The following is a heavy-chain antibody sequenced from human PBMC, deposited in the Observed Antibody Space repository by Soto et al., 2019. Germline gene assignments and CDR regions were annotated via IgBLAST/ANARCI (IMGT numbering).Heavy chain of an antibody. CDR3: AKDPTPRGTTHTSFDY. J-gene: IGHJ4*02. CDR2: ISYDGSNK. Sequence: SCAASGFTFSSYGMHWVRQAPGKGLEWVAVISYDGSNKYYADSVKGRFTISRDNSKNTLYLQMNSLRAEDTAVYYCAKDPTPRGTTHTSFDYWGQGTLVTVSS. D-gene: IGHD1-7*01. V-gene: IGHV3-30*18. CDR1: GFTFSSYG.